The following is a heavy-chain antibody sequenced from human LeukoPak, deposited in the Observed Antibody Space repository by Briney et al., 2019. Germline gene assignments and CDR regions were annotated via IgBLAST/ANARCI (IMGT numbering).Heavy chain of an antibody. D-gene: IGHD6-13*01. Sequence: GASVKVSCKASGYTFTGYYMHWVRQAPGQGLEWMGWINPNSGGTNYAQKFQGRVTMTRDTSISTAYMELSRLRSDDTAVYYCARPHTAAGTNYYYYGMDVWGQGTTVTVSS. J-gene: IGHJ6*02. CDR1: GYTFTGYY. CDR2: INPNSGGT. CDR3: ARPHTAAGTNYYYYGMDV. V-gene: IGHV1-2*02.